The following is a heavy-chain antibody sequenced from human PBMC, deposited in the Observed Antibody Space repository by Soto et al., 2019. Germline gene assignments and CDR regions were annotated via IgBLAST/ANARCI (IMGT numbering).Heavy chain of an antibody. D-gene: IGHD3-10*01. CDR1: GGSFSCYY. J-gene: IGHJ6*02. CDR2: INHSGST. Sequence: KTSETLSLTCAVYGGSFSCYYWSWIRQPPGKGLEWIGEINHSGSTNYNPSLKSRVTISVDTSKNQFSLKLSSVTAADTAVYYCARMVSRSGSYWYYYYGMDVWGQGTTVTVSS. CDR3: ARMVSRSGSYWYYYYGMDV. V-gene: IGHV4-34*01.